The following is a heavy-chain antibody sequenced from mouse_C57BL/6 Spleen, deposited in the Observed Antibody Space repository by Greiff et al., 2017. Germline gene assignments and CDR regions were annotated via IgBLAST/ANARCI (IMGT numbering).Heavy chain of an antibody. CDR3: ARRLITTVVVFDY. Sequence: VQLQQSGPELVKPGASVKISCKASGYSFTSYYIHWVKQRPGQGLEWIGWIYPGSGNTKYNEKFKGKATLTADTSSSTAYMQLSSLTSEDAAVYYCARRLITTVVVFDYWGQGTTLTVSS. CDR1: GYSFTSYY. J-gene: IGHJ2*01. V-gene: IGHV1-66*01. CDR2: IYPGSGNT. D-gene: IGHD1-1*01.